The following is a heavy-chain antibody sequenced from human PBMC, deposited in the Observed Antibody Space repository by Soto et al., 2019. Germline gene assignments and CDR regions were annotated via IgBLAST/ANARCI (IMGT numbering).Heavy chain of an antibody. D-gene: IGHD1-26*01. CDR1: GYTFTNYA. CDR3: ARGGSLYWYFDL. CDR2: INAGNGNT. V-gene: IGHV1-3*01. J-gene: IGHJ2*01. Sequence: ASVKVSCKASGYTFTNYAMHWVRQAPGQRLEWMGWINAGNGNTKYSQKFQGRVTITRDTSASTAYMELSSLRSEDTAVYYCARGGSLYWYFDLWGRGTMVTVS.